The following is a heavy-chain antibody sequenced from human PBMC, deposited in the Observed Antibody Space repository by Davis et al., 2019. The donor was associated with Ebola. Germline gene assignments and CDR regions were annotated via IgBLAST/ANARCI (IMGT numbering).Heavy chain of an antibody. J-gene: IGHJ2*01. V-gene: IGHV3-7*01. CDR3: ARDMTTVTRRRWYFDL. D-gene: IGHD4-17*01. CDR2: IKQDGSEK. CDR1: GFTFSSYW. Sequence: LSLTCAASGFTFSSYWMSWVRQAPGKGLEWVANIKQDGSEKYYVDSVKGRFTISRDNAKNSLYLQMNSLRDEDTAVYYCARDMTTVTRRRWYFDLWGRGTLVTVSS.